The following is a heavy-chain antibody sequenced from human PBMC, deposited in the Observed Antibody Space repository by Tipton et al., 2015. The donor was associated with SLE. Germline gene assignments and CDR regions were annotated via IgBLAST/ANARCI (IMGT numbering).Heavy chain of an antibody. J-gene: IGHJ4*02. Sequence: GSLRLSCAASGFTFSGYNMNWVRQAPGKGLEWVSYISSSSSTIYYADSVKGRFTISRDNAKNTLYLLLNSLRAEDTAAYYCARGDYVGYYLDYWGQGTLVTVSS. V-gene: IGHV3-48*04. CDR2: ISSSSSTI. CDR3: ARGDYVGYYLDY. CDR1: GFTFSGYN. D-gene: IGHD3-10*02.